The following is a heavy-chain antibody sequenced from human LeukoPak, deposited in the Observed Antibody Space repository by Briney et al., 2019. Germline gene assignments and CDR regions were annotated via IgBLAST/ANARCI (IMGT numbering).Heavy chain of an antibody. Sequence: SVKVPCKASGGTFSSYAISWVRQAPGQGLEWMGGIIPIFGTANYAQKFQGRVAITADESTSTAYMELSSLRSEDTAVYYCARVRYYDSSGYPYYYYYGMDVWGQGTTVTVSS. V-gene: IGHV1-69*13. CDR2: IIPIFGTA. J-gene: IGHJ6*02. D-gene: IGHD3-22*01. CDR3: ARVRYYDSSGYPYYYYYGMDV. CDR1: GGTFSSYA.